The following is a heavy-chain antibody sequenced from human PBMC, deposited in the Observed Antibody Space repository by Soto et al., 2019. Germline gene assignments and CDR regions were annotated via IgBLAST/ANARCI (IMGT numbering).Heavy chain of an antibody. V-gene: IGHV4-59*01. Sequence: SETLSLTCTVSGGSMRNYFWTWIRQPPGKGLEWIGYIHYSGTTSFFPSYNPSLRSRVTISEDTSKNQFSLKLLSVTTADTAVYFCAAGEASSRNLAPYYLAFWGQGTLVTVSS. D-gene: IGHD6-13*01. CDR3: AAGEASSRNLAPYYLAF. CDR1: GGSMRNYF. J-gene: IGHJ4*02. CDR2: IHYSGTT.